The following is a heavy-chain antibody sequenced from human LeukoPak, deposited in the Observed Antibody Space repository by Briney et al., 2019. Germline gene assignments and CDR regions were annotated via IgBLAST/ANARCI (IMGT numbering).Heavy chain of an antibody. D-gene: IGHD3-9*01. CDR3: ARDRARDDGYDWLSCFLDY. V-gene: IGHV3-30*02. Sequence: PGGSLRLSCAASGFTFSSYGMHWVRQAPGKGLEWVAFIRYDGSNKYYADSVKGRFTISRDNSKNTLYLQMNSLRAEDTAVYYCARDRARDDGYDWLSCFLDYWGQGTLVSISS. CDR2: IRYDGSNK. CDR1: GFTFSSYG. J-gene: IGHJ4*02.